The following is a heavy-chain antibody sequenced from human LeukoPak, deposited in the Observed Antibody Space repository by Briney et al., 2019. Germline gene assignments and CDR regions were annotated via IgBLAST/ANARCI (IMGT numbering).Heavy chain of an antibody. J-gene: IGHJ4*02. D-gene: IGHD3-22*01. CDR2: INPNSGGT. Sequence: ASVKLSCKASGYTFTGYYMHWVRQAPGQGLELMGWINPNSGGTNYAQKFQGRVTMTRDTSISTAYMELSRLRSDDTAVYYCARDAPDRYDSSGYPDYWGQGTLVTVSS. V-gene: IGHV1-2*02. CDR1: GYTFTGYY. CDR3: ARDAPDRYDSSGYPDY.